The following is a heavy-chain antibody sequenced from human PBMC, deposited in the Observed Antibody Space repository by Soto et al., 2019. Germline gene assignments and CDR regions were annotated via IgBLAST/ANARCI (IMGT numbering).Heavy chain of an antibody. D-gene: IGHD3-22*01. Sequence: ASVKVSYKASGGTFSSYAISWVRQAPGQGLEWMGGIIPIFGTANYAQKFQGRVTITADESTSTAYMELSSLRSEDTAVYYCARASRYYYDSSGYYYFDYWGQGTLVTVSS. CDR2: IIPIFGTA. CDR3: ARASRYYYDSSGYYYFDY. V-gene: IGHV1-69*13. J-gene: IGHJ4*02. CDR1: GGTFSSYA.